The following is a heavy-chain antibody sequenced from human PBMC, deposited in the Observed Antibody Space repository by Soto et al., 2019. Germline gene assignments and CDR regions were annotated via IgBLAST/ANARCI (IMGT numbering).Heavy chain of an antibody. Sequence: GGSMRLSCAASGFTFSDYYMSWIRQAPGKGLEWVSYISSSSSYTNYADSVKGRFTISRDNAKNSLYLQMNSLRAEDTAVYYCARDQNYYGSGSYTPYYYYSMYVGGKATPVT. D-gene: IGHD3-10*01. J-gene: IGHJ6*04. CDR1: GFTFSDYY. V-gene: IGHV3-11*06. CDR3: ARDQNYYGSGSYTPYYYYSMYV. CDR2: ISSSSSYT.